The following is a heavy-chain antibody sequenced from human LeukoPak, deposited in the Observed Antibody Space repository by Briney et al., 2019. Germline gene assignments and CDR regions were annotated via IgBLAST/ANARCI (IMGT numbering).Heavy chain of an antibody. Sequence: GRSLRLSCAASGFTFSSYAMHWVRQAPGKGLEWVAVISYDGSNKYYADSVKGRFTIPRDNSKNTLYLQMNSLRAEDTAVYYCARDRWGDYIFDYWGQGTLVTVSS. D-gene: IGHD4-17*01. CDR2: ISYDGSNK. J-gene: IGHJ4*02. V-gene: IGHV3-30*04. CDR1: GFTFSSYA. CDR3: ARDRWGDYIFDY.